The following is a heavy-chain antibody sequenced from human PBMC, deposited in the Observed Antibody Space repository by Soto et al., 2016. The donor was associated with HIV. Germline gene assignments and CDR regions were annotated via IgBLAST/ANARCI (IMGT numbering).Heavy chain of an antibody. Sequence: QVQLQESGPGLVNPSETLSLTCTVSGYSIRNGYFWGWARQPPGKGLEWIVSIYHNGDSYYNPSLQSRVTISIQTSKNQFSLKLSSVTAADTAVYYXARGGXAADWGQGPWSPSP. CDR1: GYSIRNGYF. V-gene: IGHV4-38-2*02. CDR2: IYHNGDS. J-gene: IGHJ1*01. D-gene: IGHD6-25*01. CDR3: ARGGXAAD.